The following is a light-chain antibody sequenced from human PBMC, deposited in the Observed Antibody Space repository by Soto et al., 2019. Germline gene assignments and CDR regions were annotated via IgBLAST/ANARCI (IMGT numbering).Light chain of an antibody. CDR3: LHHSGYPRT. V-gene: IGKV3-15*01. CDR1: QSVSSN. Sequence: EMSLTHSHGPLSFSPGERAPLSCRASQSVSSNLAWYQQKPGQAPRLLIYGASTRATGIPARFSGSGSGTEFTLTISSLQAEDVAAYYCLHHSGYPRTFGQGTKVDIK. J-gene: IGKJ1*01. CDR2: GAS.